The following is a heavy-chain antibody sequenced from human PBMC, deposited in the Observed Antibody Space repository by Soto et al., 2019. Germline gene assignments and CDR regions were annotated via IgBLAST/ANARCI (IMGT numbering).Heavy chain of an antibody. CDR3: ARVLCSSTSCYVWENWSDP. V-gene: IGHV4-31*03. CDR1: GGSFSSGGYY. Sequence: QVQLQESGPGLVKPSQTLSLTCTVSGGSFSSGGYYWNWIRQHPGKGLEWIGYIYYSGSTSYNPSLKSRVTISVDTSKNQFSLKLNSVTAADTAVYYCARVLCSSTSCYVWENWSDPWGQGTLVTVSS. D-gene: IGHD2-2*01. J-gene: IGHJ5*02. CDR2: IYYSGST.